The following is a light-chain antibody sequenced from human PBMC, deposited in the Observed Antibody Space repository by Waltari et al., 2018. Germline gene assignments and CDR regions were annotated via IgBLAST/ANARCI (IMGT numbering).Light chain of an antibody. J-gene: IGKJ3*01. CDR2: GAS. Sequence: EILLTQSPGTLSLSPGERAILSCRASQNINNRYLPWYQQKPGQAPRLLIYGASSKAFGIPDRFSGSGSGTDFTLTISRLEPEDFAVYYCQQYGSLFSFGPGTRVDIK. CDR1: QNINNRY. CDR3: QQYGSLFS. V-gene: IGKV3-20*01.